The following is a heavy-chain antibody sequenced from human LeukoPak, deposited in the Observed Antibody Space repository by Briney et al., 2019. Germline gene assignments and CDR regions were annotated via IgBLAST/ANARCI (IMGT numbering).Heavy chain of an antibody. V-gene: IGHV4-59*08. CDR2: IYYSGST. Sequence: PSETLSLTCTVSGGSISSCYWSWIRQPPGKGLEWIGYIYYSGSTNYNPSLKSRVTISVDTSKNQFSLKLSSVTAADTAVYYCARQGCSSTSCYTRSGYYYYGMNVWGQGTTVTVSS. CDR3: ARQGCSSTSCYTRSGYYYYGMNV. D-gene: IGHD2-2*02. CDR1: GGSISSCY. J-gene: IGHJ6*02.